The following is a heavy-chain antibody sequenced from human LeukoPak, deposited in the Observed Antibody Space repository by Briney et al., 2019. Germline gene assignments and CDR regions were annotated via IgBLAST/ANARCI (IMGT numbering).Heavy chain of an antibody. CDR1: GGSISSSSYY. D-gene: IGHD3-10*01. CDR3: ATSEPLWFGETYYYYGMDV. CDR2: IYYSGST. Sequence: SETLSLTCTVSGGSISSSSYYWGWIRQPPGKGLEWIGSIYYSGSTYYNPSLKSRVTISVDTSKNQFSLKLSSVTAADTAVYYCATSEPLWFGETYYYYGMDVWGQGTTVTVSS. J-gene: IGHJ6*02. V-gene: IGHV4-39*07.